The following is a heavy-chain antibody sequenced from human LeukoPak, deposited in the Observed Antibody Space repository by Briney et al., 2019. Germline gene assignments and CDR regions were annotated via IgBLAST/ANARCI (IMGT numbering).Heavy chain of an antibody. CDR2: INPCGGST. D-gene: IGHD3-3*01. V-gene: IGHV1-46*01. CDR1: GYTFTSYY. Sequence: ASVKVSCKASGYTFTSYYMHWVRQAPGQGLEWMGIINPCGGSTSYAQKFQGRVTMTRDTSTSTVYMELSSLRSEDTAVYYCARAHNVLRFLEWLTYYDAFDIWGQGTMVTVSS. CDR3: ARAHNVLRFLEWLTYYDAFDI. J-gene: IGHJ3*02.